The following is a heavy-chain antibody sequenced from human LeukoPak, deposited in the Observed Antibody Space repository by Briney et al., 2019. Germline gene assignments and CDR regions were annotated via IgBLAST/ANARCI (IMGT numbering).Heavy chain of an antibody. D-gene: IGHD1-26*01. V-gene: IGHV1-2*02. CDR2: INPNSGGT. CDR3: ARSMASGSYYNDY. J-gene: IGHJ4*02. Sequence: ASVKVSCKASRYTFTRYFMHWVRQAPGQQLEWMGWINPNSGGTNYAPKFQARVTMTRDTSNSTAYMELSRLRSDDTDVYYCARSMASGSYYNDYWGQGNLVTVSA. CDR1: RYTFTRYF.